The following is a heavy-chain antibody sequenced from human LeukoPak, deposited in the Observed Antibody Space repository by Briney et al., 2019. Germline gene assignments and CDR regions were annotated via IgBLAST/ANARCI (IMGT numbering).Heavy chain of an antibody. CDR3: ARSFSGWYHDY. CDR1: GFTFSSYT. D-gene: IGHD6-19*01. Sequence: GGSLRLSXAASGFTFSSYTMSWVRQAPGKGLEWVSSISSSSNYINYADSVKGRFTISRDNAKNSLYLQMNSLRAEDTAVYYCARSFSGWYHDYWGQGTLVTVSS. CDR2: ISSSSNYI. V-gene: IGHV3-21*01. J-gene: IGHJ4*02.